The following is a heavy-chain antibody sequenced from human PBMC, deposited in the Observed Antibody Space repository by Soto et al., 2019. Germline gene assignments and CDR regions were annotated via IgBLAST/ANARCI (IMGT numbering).Heavy chain of an antibody. CDR1: GGSFSGYY. CDR2: INHSGST. D-gene: IGHD3-16*02. J-gene: IGHJ6*03. Sequence: QVQLQQWGAGLLKPSETLSLTCAVYGGSFSGYYWSWIRQPPGKGLAWIGEINHSGSTNYNPSLKSRVTISVDTSKNQFSLKLSSVTAADTAVYYCARDGMITFGGVIVTRRSYMDVWGKGTTVTVSS. CDR3: ARDGMITFGGVIVTRRSYMDV. V-gene: IGHV4-34*01.